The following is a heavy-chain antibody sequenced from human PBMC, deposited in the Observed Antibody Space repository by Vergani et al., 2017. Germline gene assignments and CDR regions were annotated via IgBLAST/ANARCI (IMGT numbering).Heavy chain of an antibody. CDR3: AKDWELTEIYYYYGMDV. D-gene: IGHD3-10*01. Sequence: QVQVVESGGGVVQPGRSLRLSCAASGFTFSSYGMHWVRQAPGKGLEWVAVIWYDGSNKYDADSVKGRFTISRDNSKNTLYLQMNSLRAEDTAVYYCAKDWELTEIYYYYGMDVWGQGTTVTVSS. J-gene: IGHJ6*02. V-gene: IGHV3-33*06. CDR1: GFTFSSYG. CDR2: IWYDGSNK.